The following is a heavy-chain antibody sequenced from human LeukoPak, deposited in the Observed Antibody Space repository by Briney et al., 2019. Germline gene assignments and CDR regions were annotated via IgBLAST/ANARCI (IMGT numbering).Heavy chain of an antibody. J-gene: IGHJ4*02. CDR2: IYYSGST. Sequence: SQTLSLTCAVSGGSISSGGYSWSWIRQPPGKGLEWIGYIYYSGSTNYNPSLKSRVTISVDTSKNQFSLKLSSVTAADTAVYYCARAPSGLYYFDYWGQGTLVTVSS. CDR3: ARAPSGLYYFDY. CDR1: GGSISSGGYS. V-gene: IGHV4-61*08. D-gene: IGHD6-19*01.